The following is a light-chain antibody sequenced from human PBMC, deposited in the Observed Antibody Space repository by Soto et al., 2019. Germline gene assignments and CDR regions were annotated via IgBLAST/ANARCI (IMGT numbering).Light chain of an antibody. CDR1: SSDVGGYNY. CDR2: DVS. V-gene: IGLV2-14*01. J-gene: IGLJ1*01. CDR3: SSYTSSSTPYCV. Sequence: QFALTQPASVSGSPGQSITISCTGTSSDVGGYNYVSWYQQHPGKAPKLMIYDVSNRPSGVSNRFSGSKSGNTASLTISGLQAEDEADYYCSSYTSSSTPYCVFGTGTKVTVL.